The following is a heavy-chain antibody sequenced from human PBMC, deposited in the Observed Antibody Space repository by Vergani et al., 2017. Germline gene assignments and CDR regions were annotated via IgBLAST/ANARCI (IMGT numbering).Heavy chain of an antibody. CDR3: ARVQGYSYGYYYYYYMDV. Sequence: QVQLQESGPGLVKPSQTLSLTCTVSGGSISSGSYYWSWIRQPAGKGLEWIGRIYTSGSTNYNPSLKSRVTISVDTSKNQFSLKLSSVTAADTAVYYCARVQGYSYGYYYYYYMDVWGKGTTVTVSS. CDR2: IYTSGST. CDR1: GGSISSGSYY. D-gene: IGHD5-18*01. J-gene: IGHJ6*03. V-gene: IGHV4-61*02.